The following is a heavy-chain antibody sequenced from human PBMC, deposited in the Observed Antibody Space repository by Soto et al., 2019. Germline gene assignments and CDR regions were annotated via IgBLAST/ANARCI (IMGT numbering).Heavy chain of an antibody. D-gene: IGHD2-2*02. CDR2: IYYSGST. V-gene: IGHV4-31*03. Sequence: SETLSLTCTVSGGSISSGGYYWSWIRQHPGKGLEWIGYIYYSGSTYYNPSLKSRVTISVDTSKNQFSLKLSSVTAADTAVYYCARDIRVYCSSTSCYKEQNYYYGMDVCGQGTTVTVSS. J-gene: IGHJ6*02. CDR3: ARDIRVYCSSTSCYKEQNYYYGMDV. CDR1: GGSISSGGYY.